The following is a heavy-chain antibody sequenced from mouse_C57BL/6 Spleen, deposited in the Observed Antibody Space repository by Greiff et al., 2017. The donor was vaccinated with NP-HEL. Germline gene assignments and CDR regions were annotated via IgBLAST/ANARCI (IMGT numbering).Heavy chain of an antibody. V-gene: IGHV3-6*01. CDR2: ISYDGSN. D-gene: IGHD1-1*01. J-gene: IGHJ4*01. CDR3: ARDYGSSYGAMDY. CDR1: GYSITSGYY. Sequence: EVQRVESGPGLVKPSQSLSLTCSVTGYSITSGYYWNWIRQFPGNKLEWMGYISYDGSNNYNPSLNNRISITRDTSKNQFFLKLNSVTTEDTATYYCARDYGSSYGAMDYWGQGTSVTVSS.